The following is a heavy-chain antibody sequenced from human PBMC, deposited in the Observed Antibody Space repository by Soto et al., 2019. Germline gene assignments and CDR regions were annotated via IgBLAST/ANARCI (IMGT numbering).Heavy chain of an antibody. J-gene: IGHJ6*02. CDR1: GFTFTSSA. V-gene: IGHV1-58*01. CDR3: AAESVCSSTSCLGYGMDV. Sequence: GASVKVSCKASGFTFTSSAVQWVRQARGQRLEWIGWIVVGSGNTNYAQKFQERVTITRDMSTSTAYMELSSLRSEDTAVYYCAAESVCSSTSCLGYGMDVWGQGTTVTV. D-gene: IGHD2-2*01. CDR2: IVVGSGNT.